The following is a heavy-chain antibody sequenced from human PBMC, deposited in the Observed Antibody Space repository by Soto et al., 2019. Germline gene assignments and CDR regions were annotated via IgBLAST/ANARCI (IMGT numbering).Heavy chain of an antibody. CDR2: ISYDGSNK. J-gene: IGHJ4*02. D-gene: IGHD6-6*01. CDR3: AKGWAYSGSSDFDY. CDR1: EFNFSSYG. V-gene: IGHV3-30*18. Sequence: QVQLVESGGGVVQPGRSLRLSCAASEFNFSSYGMHWVRQAPYKGLEWVAVISYDGSNKYYADSVKGRFTISRDNSKNTLYLQMNSLRAEDTAVYYCAKGWAYSGSSDFDYWGQGTLVTVSS.